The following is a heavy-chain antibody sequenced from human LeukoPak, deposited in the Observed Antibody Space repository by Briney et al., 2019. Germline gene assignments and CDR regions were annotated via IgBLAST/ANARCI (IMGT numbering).Heavy chain of an antibody. Sequence: PSETLSLTCSVSGGSLKNYYWSWIRQPPGKGLEWFGHIYSTGITNYNPSLRCRLAISVDTSKNQFSLKLSSVTAADTALYFCARLSVDMNTLDWYFDLWGRGTLVTVSS. D-gene: IGHD5-18*01. CDR2: IYSTGIT. CDR3: ARLSVDMNTLDWYFDL. J-gene: IGHJ2*01. CDR1: GGSLKNYY. V-gene: IGHV4-4*08.